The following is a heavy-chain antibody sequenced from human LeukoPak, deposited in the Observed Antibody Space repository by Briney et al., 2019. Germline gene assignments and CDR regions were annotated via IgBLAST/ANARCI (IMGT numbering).Heavy chain of an antibody. V-gene: IGHV3-9*01. J-gene: IGHJ4*02. CDR1: GFTFYDYA. CDR3: AKDEGPGYSSSWGFFDY. Sequence: GGSLRLSCAAPGFTFYDYAMHWVRHAPGKGLEWVSGISWNSGSIGYADSVKGRFTISRDNAKNSLYLQMNSLRAEGTDLYYCAKDEGPGYSSSWGFFDYWGQGTLVTVSS. D-gene: IGHD6-13*01. CDR2: ISWNSGSI.